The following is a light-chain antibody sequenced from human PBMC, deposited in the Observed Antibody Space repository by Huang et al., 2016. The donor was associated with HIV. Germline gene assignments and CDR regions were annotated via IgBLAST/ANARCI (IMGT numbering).Light chain of an antibody. CDR2: ATS. CDR1: QRISAY. V-gene: IGKV1-39*01. CDR3: QQSYSFPRT. Sequence: DIQMTQSPSSLYASVGDRVTISCRASQRISAYLNWYQHRPGRAPKLLIYATSDLQGGVPSRFSGSRSGTQFTLTISSLQPEDFATYYCQQSYSFPRTFGQGTKLDIK. J-gene: IGKJ2*01.